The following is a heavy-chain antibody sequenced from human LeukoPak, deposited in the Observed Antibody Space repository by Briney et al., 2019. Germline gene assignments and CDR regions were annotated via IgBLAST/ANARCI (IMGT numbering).Heavy chain of an antibody. J-gene: IGHJ5*02. Sequence: SETLSLTCTVSGGSISSSSYYWGWIRQPPGKGLEWIGSIYYSGSTYYNPSPKSRVTISVDTSKNQFSLKLSSVTAADTAVYYCAISPLTWFDPWGQGTLVNVSS. CDR3: AISPLTWFDP. CDR2: IYYSGST. V-gene: IGHV4-39*01. CDR1: GGSISSSSYY.